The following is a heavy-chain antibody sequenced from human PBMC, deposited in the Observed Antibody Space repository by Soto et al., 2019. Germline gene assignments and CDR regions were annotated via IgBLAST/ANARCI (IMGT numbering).Heavy chain of an antibody. D-gene: IGHD2-15*01. CDR1: GFNFRTYG. CDR3: AREWGTVVLGAFDL. V-gene: IGHV3-33*01. Sequence: GGSLRLSCKASGFNFRTYGMHWVRQAQGKGLEWVAVIRHDGSNKFYAESVKGRFTISRDNFRNTLYLQMNSLRVEDTAVYHCAREWGTVVLGAFDLWGRGTMVTVSS. J-gene: IGHJ3*01. CDR2: IRHDGSNK.